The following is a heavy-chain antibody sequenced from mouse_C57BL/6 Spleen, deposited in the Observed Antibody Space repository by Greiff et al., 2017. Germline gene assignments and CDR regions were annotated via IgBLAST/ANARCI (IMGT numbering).Heavy chain of an antibody. CDR1: GYTFTNYW. J-gene: IGHJ2*01. D-gene: IGHD1-1*01. CDR3: ARIPYYGSSQYYFDY. CDR2: IYPGGGYT. V-gene: IGHV1-63*01. Sequence: QVQLQQSGAELVRPGTSVKMSCKASGYTFTNYWIGWAKQRPGHGLEWIGDIYPGGGYTNYNEKFKGKATLTADKSSSTAYMQFSSLTSEDSAIYYCARIPYYGSSQYYFDYWGQGTTLTVSS.